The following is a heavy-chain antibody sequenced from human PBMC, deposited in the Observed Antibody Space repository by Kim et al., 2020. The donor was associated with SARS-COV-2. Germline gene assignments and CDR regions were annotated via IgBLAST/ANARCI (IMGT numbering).Heavy chain of an antibody. CDR3: AKATPPLWFGHWYFDL. CDR1: GFTFDDYA. V-gene: IGHV3-9*01. Sequence: GGSLRLSCAASGFTFDDYAMHWVRQAPGKGLEWVSGISWNSGSIGYADSVKGRFTISRDNAKNSLYLQMNSLRAEDTALYYCAKATPPLWFGHWYFDLWGRGTLVTVSS. D-gene: IGHD3-10*01. J-gene: IGHJ2*01. CDR2: ISWNSGSI.